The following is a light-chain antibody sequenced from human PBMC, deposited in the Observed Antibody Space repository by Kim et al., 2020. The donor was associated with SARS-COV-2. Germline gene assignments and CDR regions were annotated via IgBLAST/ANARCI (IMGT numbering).Light chain of an antibody. CDR1: QSLLHSNGYNS. Sequence: DIMMTQSPLSLPVTPGEPASISCRSSQSLLHSNGYNSLDWYLQKPGQSPQLLIYLGSYRASGVPDRFSGSGSGTDFTLKISRVEAEDVGTYYCMQALQTPRTFGQGTTVDIK. J-gene: IGKJ1*01. V-gene: IGKV2-28*01. CDR3: MQALQTPRT. CDR2: LGS.